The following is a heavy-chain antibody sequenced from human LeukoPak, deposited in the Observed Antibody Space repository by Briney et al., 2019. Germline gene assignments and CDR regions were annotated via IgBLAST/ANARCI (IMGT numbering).Heavy chain of an antibody. CDR2: VDPEDGET. CDR1: GYTFTDYY. V-gene: IGHV1-69-2*01. D-gene: IGHD2-2*02. J-gene: IGHJ1*01. CDR3: AREGYCSSTSCYIYFQH. Sequence: ATVKISCKVSGYTFTDYYMHWVQQAPGKGLEWMGLVDPEDGETIYAEKFQGRVTITADTSTDTAYMELSSLRSEDAAVYYCAREGYCSSTSCYIYFQHWGQGTLVTVSS.